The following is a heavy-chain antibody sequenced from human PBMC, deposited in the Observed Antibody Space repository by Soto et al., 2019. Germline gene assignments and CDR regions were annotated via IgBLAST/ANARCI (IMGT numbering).Heavy chain of an antibody. CDR2: IYYSGNT. V-gene: IGHV4-59*01. D-gene: IGHD6-13*01. CDR1: GDSIRNEY. J-gene: IGHJ4*02. Sequence: SGTLSLTCTVSGDSIRNEYWSWIRQPPGKGLEWIGYIYYSGNTNYNPSLKSRVTISLDTSKNQFSLKLTSVTAADTAIYYCARGIASSSRTSLIYWGQGALVTVS. CDR3: ARGIASSSRTSLIY.